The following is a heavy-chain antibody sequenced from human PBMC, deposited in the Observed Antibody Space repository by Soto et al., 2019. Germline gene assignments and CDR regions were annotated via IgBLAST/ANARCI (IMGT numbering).Heavy chain of an antibody. V-gene: IGHV4-59*01. CDR2: LYYSGRT. CDR3: ARRGGSCYDDYYYGMEV. Sequence: QVQLQASGPGLVKPSETLSLTCTVSGGSISSYSWSWIRQPPGKGLEWIGYLYYSGRTNYNPSLQTTVTISVDTSKDRGTLALCSVTAADTAVYYGARRGGSCYDDYYYGMEVWGRGPTVTVCS. J-gene: IGHJ6*02. CDR1: GGSISSYS. D-gene: IGHD2-15*01.